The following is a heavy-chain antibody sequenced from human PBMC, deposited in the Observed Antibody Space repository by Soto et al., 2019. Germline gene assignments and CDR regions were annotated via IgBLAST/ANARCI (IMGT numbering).Heavy chain of an antibody. D-gene: IGHD3-10*01. CDR1: GGSFSDYY. CDR3: AREQLLWFGEFLVGGGMNYGMDV. Sequence: SETLSLTWAVYGGSFSDYYWSWLRQPQGKGLEWIGEINHSGSTNYNPSLKSRVTISVDTSKNQFSLKLSSVTAADTAVYYCAREQLLWFGEFLVGGGMNYGMDVWGQGTTVTVSS. J-gene: IGHJ6*02. CDR2: INHSGST. V-gene: IGHV4-34*01.